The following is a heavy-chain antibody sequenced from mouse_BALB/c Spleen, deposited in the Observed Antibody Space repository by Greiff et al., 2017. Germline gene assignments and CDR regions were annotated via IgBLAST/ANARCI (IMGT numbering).Heavy chain of an antibody. CDR1: GFTFSDYY. D-gene: IGHD2-12*01. CDR2: ISDGGSYT. CDR3: ARDYDGFDY. V-gene: IGHV5-4*02. J-gene: IGHJ3*01. Sequence: DVMLVESGGGLVKPGGSLKLSCAASGFTFSDYYMYWVRQTPEKRLEWVATISDGGSYTYYPDSVKGRFTISRDNAKNNLYLQMSSLKSEDTAMYYCARDYDGFDYWGQGTLVTVSA.